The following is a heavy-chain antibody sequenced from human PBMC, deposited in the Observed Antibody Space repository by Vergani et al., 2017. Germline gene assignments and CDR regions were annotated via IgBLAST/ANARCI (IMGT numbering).Heavy chain of an antibody. D-gene: IGHD1-1*01. CDR1: GFTSSYYG. J-gene: IGHJ1*01. CDR3: ATKSCGTPGCQIGYFRE. CDR2: ISYDGTQK. Sequence: QVHLVESGGGVVQPGRSLRLSCVVSGFTSSYYGMHWFGRPRGRGLEWVAVISYDGTQKYYADSVKGRFTISRDNSKSTLYLQMNSLRTEDTAVYYCATKSCGTPGCQIGYFREWGQGTLVTVSS. V-gene: IGHV3-30*03.